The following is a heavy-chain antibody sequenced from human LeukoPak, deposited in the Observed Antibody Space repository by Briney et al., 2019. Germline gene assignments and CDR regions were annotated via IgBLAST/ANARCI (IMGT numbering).Heavy chain of an antibody. CDR2: IIPIFGTA. Sequence: ASVKVSCKASGGTFSSYAISWVRQAPGQGLEWMGGIIPIFGTANYAQKFQGRVTITADESTSTAYMELRSLRSDDTAVYYCARDWYYYGSGSYDFDYWGQGTLVTVSS. CDR1: GGTFSSYA. J-gene: IGHJ4*02. V-gene: IGHV1-69*13. CDR3: ARDWYYYGSGSYDFDY. D-gene: IGHD3-10*01.